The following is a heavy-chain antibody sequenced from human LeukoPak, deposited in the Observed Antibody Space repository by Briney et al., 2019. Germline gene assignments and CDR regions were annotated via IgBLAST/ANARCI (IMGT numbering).Heavy chain of an antibody. J-gene: IGHJ4*02. D-gene: IGHD3-22*01. Sequence: GGSLRLSCAASGFTFSSYEMNWVRQAPGKGLEWVSYISSSGSTIYYADSVKGRFTISRDNAKNSLYLQMNSLRAEDTAVYYCASGVLYYYDSSGYTGLDYWGQGTLVTVSS. CDR2: ISSSGSTI. CDR1: GFTFSSYE. V-gene: IGHV3-48*03. CDR3: ASGVLYYYDSSGYTGLDY.